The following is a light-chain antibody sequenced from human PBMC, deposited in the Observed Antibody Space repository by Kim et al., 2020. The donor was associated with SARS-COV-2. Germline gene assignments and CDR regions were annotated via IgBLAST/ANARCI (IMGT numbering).Light chain of an antibody. CDR1: SGHSSYA. CDR2: LNSDGSH. CDR3: QTWGNGIRV. Sequence: SVRLTCTLSSGHSSYAVAWHQQQPEKGPRYLMKLNSDGSHSKGDGIPDRFSGSSSGAERYLTISSLQSEDEADYYCQTWGNGIRVFGGGTQLTVL. V-gene: IGLV4-69*01. J-gene: IGLJ3*02.